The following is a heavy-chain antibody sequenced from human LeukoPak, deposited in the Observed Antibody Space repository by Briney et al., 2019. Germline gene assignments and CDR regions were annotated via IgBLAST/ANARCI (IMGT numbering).Heavy chain of an antibody. Sequence: PSETLSLTCTVSGGSISSYYWSWIRQPPGKGLEWIGYIYYSGSTNYNPSLKSRVTISVDTSKNQFSLKLSSVTAADTAVYYCARLGMGGYSSXYYXXXGMDVWGXGTTVTVS. CDR2: IYYSGST. CDR3: ARLGMGGYSSXYYXXXGMDV. D-gene: IGHD6-13*01. J-gene: IGHJ6*01. CDR1: GGSISSYY. V-gene: IGHV4-59*08.